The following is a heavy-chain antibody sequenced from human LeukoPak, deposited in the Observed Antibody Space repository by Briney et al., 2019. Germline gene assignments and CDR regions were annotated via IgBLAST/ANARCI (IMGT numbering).Heavy chain of an antibody. Sequence: GGSLRLSCAASGFTFSSYGMYWVRQAPGKGLEWVAFIRYDGSNKYHADSVKGRFTISRDNSKNTLYLQMNSLRAEDTAVYYCAKDLNSGSYSWYCFDYWGQGTLVTVSS. CDR3: AKDLNSGSYSWYCFDY. CDR2: IRYDGSNK. CDR1: GFTFSSYG. D-gene: IGHD1-26*01. V-gene: IGHV3-30*02. J-gene: IGHJ4*02.